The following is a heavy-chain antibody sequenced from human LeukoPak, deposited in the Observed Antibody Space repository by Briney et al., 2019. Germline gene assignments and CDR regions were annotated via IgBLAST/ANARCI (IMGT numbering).Heavy chain of an antibody. CDR2: ISGSGGST. D-gene: IGHD2-2*01. J-gene: IGHJ4*02. CDR1: GFTVSSNY. V-gene: IGHV3-23*01. Sequence: GGSLRLSCAASGFTVSSNYMTWVRQAPGKGLEWVSAISGSGGSTYYADSVKGRFTISRDNSKNTLYLQMNSLRAEDTAVYYCAKLGKYCSSTSCSDYWGQGTLVTVSS. CDR3: AKLGKYCSSTSCSDY.